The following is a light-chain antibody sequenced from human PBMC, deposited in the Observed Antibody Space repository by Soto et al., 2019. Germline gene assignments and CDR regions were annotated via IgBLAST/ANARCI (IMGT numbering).Light chain of an antibody. V-gene: IGKV1-5*01. CDR2: DDS. Sequence: QMTQSPSTLSSSVGDRVTITCRASQSISSWLAWYQQKTGKAPKLLIYDDSSLESGVPSRLSGSGSGTEFTLTISRLKPDDFATYYCQQYNSYSWTCGQGTKVDIK. CDR1: QSISSW. CDR3: QQYNSYSWT. J-gene: IGKJ1*01.